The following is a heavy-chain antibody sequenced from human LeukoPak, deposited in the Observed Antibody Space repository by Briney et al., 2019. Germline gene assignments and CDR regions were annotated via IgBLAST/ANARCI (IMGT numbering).Heavy chain of an antibody. CDR3: TRGGYGGPRVAFDY. Sequence: GASVKVSCKASGYTFTRYYMHWVRQAPGQGLGWMGIISPSGASTSYAQKFQGRVTMTRDTSTSTVYMELSSLRSEDTAVYYCTRGGYGGPRVAFDYWGQGTLVTVSS. CDR1: GYTFTRYY. J-gene: IGHJ4*02. V-gene: IGHV1-46*01. CDR2: ISPSGAST. D-gene: IGHD1-1*01.